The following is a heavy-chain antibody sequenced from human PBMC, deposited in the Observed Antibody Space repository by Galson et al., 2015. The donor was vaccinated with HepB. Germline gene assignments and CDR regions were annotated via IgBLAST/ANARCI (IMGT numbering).Heavy chain of an antibody. J-gene: IGHJ4*02. CDR2: IKSKTDGGTT. CDR1: GFTFSNAW. Sequence: SLRLSCAASGFTFSNAWMNWVRQAPGKGLEWVGRIKSKTDGGTTDYAAPVKGRFTISRDDSKNTLYLQMNSLKTEDTAVYYCTTDRLEMVRGVIGGYWGQGTLVTVSS. CDR3: TTDRLEMVRGVIGGY. D-gene: IGHD3-10*01. V-gene: IGHV3-15*07.